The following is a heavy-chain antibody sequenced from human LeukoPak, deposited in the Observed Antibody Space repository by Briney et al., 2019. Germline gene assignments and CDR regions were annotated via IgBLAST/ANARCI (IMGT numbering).Heavy chain of an antibody. CDR2: ISYDGSTK. V-gene: IGHV3-30*03. CDR3: GVIANLDY. D-gene: IGHD3-16*02. J-gene: IGHJ4*02. Sequence: GGSLRLSCTASGFTFSTYGMHWVRQAPGKGLEWVTLISYDGSTKYYSDSVKGRFTLSRDNSKNTLYLQMNSLRAEDTVITFGGVIANLDYWGQGTLVTVSS. CDR1: GFTFSTYG.